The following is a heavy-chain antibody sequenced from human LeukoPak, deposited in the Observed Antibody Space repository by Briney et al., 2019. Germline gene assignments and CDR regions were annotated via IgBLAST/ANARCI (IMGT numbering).Heavy chain of an antibody. CDR3: ARDLSSSWFSS. CDR1: GGSISNYY. CDR2: IHYIGST. V-gene: IGHV4-59*01. J-gene: IGHJ5*02. Sequence: SETLSLTCTASGGSISNYYWSWIRQPPGKELEWIGYIHYIGSTNYNPSLKRRVTISVDTSKNQFSLRLSSVTAADTAVYYCARDLSSSWFSSWGQGTLVTVSS. D-gene: IGHD6-13*01.